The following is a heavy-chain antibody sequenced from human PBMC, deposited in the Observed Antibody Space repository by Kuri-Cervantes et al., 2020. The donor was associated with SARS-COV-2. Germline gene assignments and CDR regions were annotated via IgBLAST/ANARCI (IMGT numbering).Heavy chain of an antibody. V-gene: IGHV3-74*01. CDR2: FMSDGTSP. CDR3: AKSDWFDP. J-gene: IGHJ5*02. CDR1: GFTFGNYW. Sequence: GGSLRLSSAASGFTFGNYWMHWVRQAPGKGLVWVSRFMSDGTSPSYADSVRGRFTISRDNAKNTLYLQMNSLRADDTAVYYCAKSDWFDPWGQGTLVTVSS.